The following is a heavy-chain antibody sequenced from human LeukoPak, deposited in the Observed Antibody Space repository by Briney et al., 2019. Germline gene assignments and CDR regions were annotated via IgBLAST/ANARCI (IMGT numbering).Heavy chain of an antibody. CDR1: GYTFTSYY. CDR2: INPISSGA. V-gene: IGHV1-46*01. Sequence: ASVKVSCKASGYTFTSYYMHWVLQAPGQGLEWMGLINPISSGATYAQKFQGRVTMAWDTSTSTVDMELSSLRSEDTAVYYCTRDPQTWGQGTLVTVSS. CDR3: TRDPQT. J-gene: IGHJ5*02.